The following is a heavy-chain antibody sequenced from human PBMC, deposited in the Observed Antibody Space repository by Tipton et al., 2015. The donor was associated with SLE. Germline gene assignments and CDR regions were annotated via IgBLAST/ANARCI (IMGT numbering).Heavy chain of an antibody. V-gene: IGHV4-34*08. CDR3: ATSLNYYDSSGPEG. CDR2: INYSGNT. Sequence: GLEKPSETLSLTCAVYGGTFSGYYWSWIRQSPGKGLEWIGEINYSGNTKYNPSLKSRVTISVDTSKNQFSLNLNFMTAADTAMYYCATSLNYYDSSGPEGWGQGTMVTVSS. D-gene: IGHD3-22*01. J-gene: IGHJ3*01. CDR1: GGTFSGYY.